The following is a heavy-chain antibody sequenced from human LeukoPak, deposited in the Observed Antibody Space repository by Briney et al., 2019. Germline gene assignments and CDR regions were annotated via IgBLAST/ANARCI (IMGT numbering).Heavy chain of an antibody. CDR2: ISYDGSNK. Sequence: GGSLRLSCAASGFTFSSYGMHWVRQAPGKGLEWVAVISYDGSNKYYAGSVKGRFTISRDNSKNTLYLQMNSLRAEDTAVYYCAKAAVLRYFDWLPTPWYGMDVWGQGTTVTVSS. J-gene: IGHJ6*02. D-gene: IGHD3-9*01. CDR1: GFTFSSYG. CDR3: AKAAVLRYFDWLPTPWYGMDV. V-gene: IGHV3-30*18.